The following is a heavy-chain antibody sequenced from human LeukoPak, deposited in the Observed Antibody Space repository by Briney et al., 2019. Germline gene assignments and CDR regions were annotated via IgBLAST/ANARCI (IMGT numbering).Heavy chain of an antibody. CDR2: IKQDGSEK. CDR3: VRDSKEYSSSLSWFDP. V-gene: IGHV3-7*01. Sequence: GGSLRLSCAASGFSFSSFWMSWVRQAPGKGLEWVANIKQDGSEKYYVDSVKGRFTISGDNARNSLYLQMNSLRAEDTAMYYCVRDSKEYSSSLSWFDPWGQGTLVTVSS. J-gene: IGHJ5*02. D-gene: IGHD6-6*01. CDR1: GFSFSSFW.